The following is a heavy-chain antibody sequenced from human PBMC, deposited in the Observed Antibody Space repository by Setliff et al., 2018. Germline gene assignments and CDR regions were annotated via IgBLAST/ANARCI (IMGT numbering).Heavy chain of an antibody. Sequence: ASVKVSCKASGYIFTDYYVHWMRQAPGQGPEWMGWLNPKSGATHYVQKFEGRITMTSVTSINTAYLEVTSLTSDDTAVYYCARPAVAAYNWFDPWGQGTLVTVSS. CDR1: GYIFTDYY. J-gene: IGHJ5*02. D-gene: IGHD6-19*01. CDR2: LNPKSGAT. V-gene: IGHV1-2*02. CDR3: ARPAVAAYNWFDP.